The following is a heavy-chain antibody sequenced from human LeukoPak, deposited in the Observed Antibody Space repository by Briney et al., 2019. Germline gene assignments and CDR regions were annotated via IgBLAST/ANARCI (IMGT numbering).Heavy chain of an antibody. D-gene: IGHD1-26*01. V-gene: IGHV4-39*07. CDR2: INHSGST. J-gene: IGHJ3*02. CDR3: ARVPDGGSYSWRYAFDI. CDR1: GGSISSSSYY. Sequence: SETLSLTCTVSGGSISSSSYYWSWIRQPPGKGLEWIGEINHSGSTNYNPSLKSRVTISVDTSKNQFSLKLSSVTAADTAVYYCARVPDGGSYSWRYAFDIWGQGTMVTVSS.